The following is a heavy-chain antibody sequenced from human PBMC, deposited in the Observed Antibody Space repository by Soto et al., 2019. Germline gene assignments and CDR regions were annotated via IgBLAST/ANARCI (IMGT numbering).Heavy chain of an antibody. V-gene: IGHV4-30-4*01. J-gene: IGHJ4*02. CDR3: ARVKDYDFWSGYYMDY. Sequence: SETLSLTCTVSGGSISSGDYYWSWIRQPPGKGLEWIGYIYYSGSTYYNPSLKSRVTISVDTSKNQFSLKLSSVTAADTAVYYCARVKDYDFWSGYYMDYWGQGTLVTVSS. CDR1: GGSISSGDYY. D-gene: IGHD3-3*01. CDR2: IYYSGST.